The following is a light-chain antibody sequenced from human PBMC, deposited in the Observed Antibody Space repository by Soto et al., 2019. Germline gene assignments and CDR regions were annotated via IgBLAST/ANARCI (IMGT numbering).Light chain of an antibody. CDR3: QQSYSTPRT. CDR1: QSISSY. J-gene: IGKJ4*01. Sequence: DIQMTQSPSSLSASVGDSVHITCRASQSISSYLNWYQQKPGKAPKLLIYAASSLQSGVPSRFSGSGSGTDFTLTISSLQPEDFATYYCQQSYSTPRTFGGGTKVDIK. CDR2: AAS. V-gene: IGKV1-39*01.